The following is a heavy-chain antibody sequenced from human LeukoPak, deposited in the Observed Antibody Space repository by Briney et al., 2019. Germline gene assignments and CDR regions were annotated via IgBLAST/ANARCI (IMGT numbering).Heavy chain of an antibody. CDR2: ISAYNGNT. CDR3: ATELRELVVTGFGAFDI. J-gene: IGHJ3*02. Sequence: ASVKVSCKASGYTFTSYGISWVRQAPGQGLEWMGWISAYNGNTNYAQKLQGRVTMTTDTSTSTAYMELRSLRSDDTAVYYCATELRELVVTGFGAFDIWGQGTMVTVSS. V-gene: IGHV1-18*01. CDR1: GYTFTSYG. D-gene: IGHD4-23*01.